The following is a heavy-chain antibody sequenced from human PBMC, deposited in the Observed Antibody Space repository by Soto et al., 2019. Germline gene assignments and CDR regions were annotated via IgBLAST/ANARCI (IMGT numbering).Heavy chain of an antibody. V-gene: IGHV3-30*18. J-gene: IGHJ4*02. Sequence: ESVGGVVQPGRSLRLSCAASGFTFSSYGMHWVRQAPGKGLEWVAVISYDGSNKYYADSVKGRFTISRDNSKNTLYLQMTSLSAEDTAVYYCAKDPYDSSGQQSREPYYFDYWGQGTLVTVSS. CDR2: ISYDGSNK. CDR1: GFTFSSYG. CDR3: AKDPYDSSGQQSREPYYFDY. D-gene: IGHD3-22*01.